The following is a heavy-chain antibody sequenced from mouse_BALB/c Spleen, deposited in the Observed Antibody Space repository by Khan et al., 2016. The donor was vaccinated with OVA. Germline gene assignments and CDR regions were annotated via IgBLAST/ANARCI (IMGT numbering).Heavy chain of an antibody. J-gene: IGHJ1*01. CDR3: AISYYGSFWYFDV. Sequence: VQLQESGPELVKPGASVKMSCKASGYTFRTYYIHWVKQRPGQGLEWIGWIYPGDGRTKHNEKFKDKTTLTADKSPSAAYMLLSSLTSEDSAIFFCAISYYGSFWYFDVWGAGTTVTVSS. CDR1: GYTFRTYY. D-gene: IGHD1-1*01. CDR2: IYPGDGRT. V-gene: IGHV1S56*01.